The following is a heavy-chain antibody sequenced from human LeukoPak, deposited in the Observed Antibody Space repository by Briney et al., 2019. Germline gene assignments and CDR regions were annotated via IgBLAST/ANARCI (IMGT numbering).Heavy chain of an antibody. J-gene: IGHJ4*02. CDR3: ARDKSLKGAAIRTTITTFVPNDY. CDR2: IKQDGSEK. CDR1: GFTFSSYW. D-gene: IGHD4-11*01. Sequence: GGSLRLSCAASGFTFSSYWMSWVRQAPGKGLEWVANIKQDGSEKYYVDSVKGRFTISRDNAKNSLYLQMNSLRAEDTAVYYCARDKSLKGAAIRTTITTFVPNDYWGQGTLVTVSS. V-gene: IGHV3-7*03.